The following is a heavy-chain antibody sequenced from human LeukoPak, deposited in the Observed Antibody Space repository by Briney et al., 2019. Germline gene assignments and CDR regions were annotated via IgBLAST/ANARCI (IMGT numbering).Heavy chain of an antibody. CDR2: INHSGST. CDR3: ASGVVPAAN. V-gene: IGHV4-34*01. CDR1: GGSFSGYY. J-gene: IGHJ4*02. D-gene: IGHD2-2*01. Sequence: SETLSLTCAVYGGSFSGYYWSWIRQPPGKGLEWIGEINHSGSTNYNPSLKSRVTISVDTSTNQLSLKLSSVTVADTAVYYCASGVVPAANWGQGTLVTVSS.